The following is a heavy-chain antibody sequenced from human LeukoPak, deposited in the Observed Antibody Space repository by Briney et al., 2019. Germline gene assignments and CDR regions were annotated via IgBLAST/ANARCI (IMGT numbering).Heavy chain of an antibody. CDR1: GFTFSSYT. Sequence: GGSLRLSCAASGFTFSSYTMNWVRQAPGKGLEWVSSISSSSSYIYYADSVKGRFTISRDNAKNSLYLQMNSLRAEDTAVYYCAREIGVGARLRQGAFDIWGQGTMVTVSS. D-gene: IGHD1-26*01. J-gene: IGHJ3*02. CDR3: AREIGVGARLRQGAFDI. V-gene: IGHV3-21*01. CDR2: ISSSSSYI.